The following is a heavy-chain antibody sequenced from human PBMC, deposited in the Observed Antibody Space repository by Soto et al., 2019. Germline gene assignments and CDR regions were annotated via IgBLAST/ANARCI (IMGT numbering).Heavy chain of an antibody. J-gene: IGHJ4*02. D-gene: IGHD3-3*01. CDR2: ISGSGEIT. CDR3: AKDSLRITWSGY. Sequence: EVQLLESGGGLVQPGGSLRLSCAASGFTFSNYAMSWVRQAPGKGLEWVSVISGSGEITYYADSVKGRFTISRDNSKNTLYLQMNSLRAEDTAVYYCAKDSLRITWSGYWGQGTLVTVSS. CDR1: GFTFSNYA. V-gene: IGHV3-23*01.